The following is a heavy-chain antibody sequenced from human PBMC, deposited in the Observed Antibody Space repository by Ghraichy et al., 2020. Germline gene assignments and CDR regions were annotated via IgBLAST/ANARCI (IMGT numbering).Heavy chain of an antibody. D-gene: IGHD2-8*01. V-gene: IGHV1-69*13. Sequence: SVKVSCKASGGTFSSYAISWVRQAPGQGLEWMGGIIPIFGTANYAQKFQGRVTITADESTSTAYMELSSLRSEDTAVYYCARRDAYYYYMDVWGKGTTVTVSS. J-gene: IGHJ6*03. CDR2: IIPIFGTA. CDR1: GGTFSSYA. CDR3: ARRDAYYYYMDV.